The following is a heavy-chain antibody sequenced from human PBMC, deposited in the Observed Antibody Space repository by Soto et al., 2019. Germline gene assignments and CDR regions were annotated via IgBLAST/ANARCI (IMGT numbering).Heavy chain of an antibody. CDR1: GGSISSYY. V-gene: IGHV4-59*01. CDR2: IYYSGST. D-gene: IGHD4-17*01. J-gene: IGHJ4*02. CDR3: ARDDYGDYVFDY. Sequence: QVQLQESGPGLVKPSETLSLTCTVSGGSISSYYWSWIRQPPGKGLEWIGYIYYSGSTNYNPSLKRRVTISVDTSKNQFSLKLSSVTAADTAVYYCARDDYGDYVFDYWGQGTLVTVSS.